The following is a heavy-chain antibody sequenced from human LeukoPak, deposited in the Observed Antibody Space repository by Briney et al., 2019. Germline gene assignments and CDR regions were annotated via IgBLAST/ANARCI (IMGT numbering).Heavy chain of an antibody. J-gene: IGHJ6*02. V-gene: IGHV3-20*01. Sequence: GGSLRLSCAASGCSFDDYGMSWVRQAPGKGLEWVSGINWNGGSTGYADSVKGRFTISRDNAKKSLYLQMNRLRAEDTAFYHCARAPYYYGMDVWGQGTTVTVSS. CDR2: INWNGGST. CDR3: ARAPYYYGMDV. CDR1: GCSFDDYG.